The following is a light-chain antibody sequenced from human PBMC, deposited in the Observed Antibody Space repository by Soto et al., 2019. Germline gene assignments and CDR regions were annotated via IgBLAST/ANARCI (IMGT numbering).Light chain of an antibody. CDR3: ATWDDSLSIPV. CDR2: STN. Sequence: QSVLTQPPSVSGTPGQRVPISCSGSSSNIGKNTVNWYQQLPGAAPRLLIYSTNQRPSGVPDRFSGSKSDTSASLAISGLQSDDEADYYCATWDDSLSIPVFGGGTKVTVL. J-gene: IGLJ2*01. V-gene: IGLV1-44*01. CDR1: SSNIGKNT.